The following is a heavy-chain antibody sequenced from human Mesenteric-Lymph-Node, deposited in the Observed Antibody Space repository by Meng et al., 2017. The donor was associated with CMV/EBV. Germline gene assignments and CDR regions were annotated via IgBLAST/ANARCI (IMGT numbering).Heavy chain of an antibody. CDR3: ARSMFYDFWSGPDFDL. CDR1: GLTFSASG. D-gene: IGHD3-3*01. Sequence: ETLSLTCAASGLTFSASGMNWVHQAPGKGLEWVSSISNRGTYIYYADSVRGRSTISRDNARKSVYLQLNSLTAEDTAVYYCARSMFYDFWSGPDFDLWGQGTLVTVSS. V-gene: IGHV3-21*01. CDR2: ISNRGTYI. J-gene: IGHJ4*02.